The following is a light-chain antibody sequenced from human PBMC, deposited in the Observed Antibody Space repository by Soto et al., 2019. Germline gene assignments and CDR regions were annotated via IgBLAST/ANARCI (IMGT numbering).Light chain of an antibody. CDR1: QSVSSY. J-gene: IGKJ2*01. CDR3: QQRSNWPT. Sequence: EIVLTQSPATLSLSPGERATLSCRASQSVSSYLAWYQQKPGQAPRLLIYDASNRATGIPARFSGSGSGTDFTLTISSLEPEDFAVYYCQQRSNWPTFGXGT. CDR2: DAS. V-gene: IGKV3-11*01.